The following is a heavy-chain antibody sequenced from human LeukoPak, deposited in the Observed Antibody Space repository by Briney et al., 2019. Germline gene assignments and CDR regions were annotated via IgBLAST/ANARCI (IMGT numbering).Heavy chain of an antibody. J-gene: IGHJ4*02. CDR1: GFTFSSYA. V-gene: IGHV3-30-3*01. CDR2: ISYDGSNK. CDR3: AKDPYYYDSSGYYR. Sequence: GGSLRLSCAASGFTFSSYAMHWVRQAPGKGLEWVAVISYDGSNKYYADSVKGRFTISRDNSKNTLYLQMNSLRAEDTAVYYCAKDPYYYDSSGYYRWGQGALVTVSS. D-gene: IGHD3-22*01.